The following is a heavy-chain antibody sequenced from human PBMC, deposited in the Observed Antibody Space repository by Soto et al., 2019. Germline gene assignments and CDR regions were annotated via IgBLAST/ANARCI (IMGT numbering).Heavy chain of an antibody. Sequence: GGSLRLSCAASGFTFSTYAMSWVRQAPGKGLEWVSALSSSGGSTYYADSVKGRFTISRDNAKNTLYLQMNSLRAEDTAIYYCARGSPTILGPSDYWGQGTLVTVSS. J-gene: IGHJ4*02. D-gene: IGHD3-3*01. CDR3: ARGSPTILGPSDY. V-gene: IGHV3-23*01. CDR1: GFTFSTYA. CDR2: LSSSGGST.